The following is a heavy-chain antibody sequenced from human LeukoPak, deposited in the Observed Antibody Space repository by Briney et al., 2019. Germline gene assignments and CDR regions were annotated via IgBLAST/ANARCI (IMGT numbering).Heavy chain of an antibody. CDR1: GGSLSGYY. V-gene: IGHV4-34*01. CDR3: ARGGSSWYQSYWYFDL. J-gene: IGHJ2*01. Sequence: SETLSLTCAVYGGSLSGYYWSWTRQPPGKGLEWIGEINHIGSTNYNPSLKSRVTISVDTSKNQFSLKLSSVTAADTAVYYCARGGSSWYQSYWYFDLWGRGTLVTVSS. CDR2: INHIGST. D-gene: IGHD6-13*01.